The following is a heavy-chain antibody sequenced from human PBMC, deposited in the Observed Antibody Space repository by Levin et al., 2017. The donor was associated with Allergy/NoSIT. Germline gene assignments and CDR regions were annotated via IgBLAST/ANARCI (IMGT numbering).Heavy chain of an antibody. V-gene: IGHV3-15*01. J-gene: IGHJ4*02. CDR3: TTGGDYYSSAYSGGYFDY. CDR1: GFTFSNAW. Sequence: GGSLRLSCAASGFTFSNAWMSWVRQAPGKGLEWVGRIKSKTGGGTADYAAPVKGRFTISRDDSKNTLYLQMNSLKTEDTAVYYCTTGGDYYSSAYSGGYFDYWGQGTLVTVSS. D-gene: IGHD3-22*01. CDR2: IKSKTGGGTA.